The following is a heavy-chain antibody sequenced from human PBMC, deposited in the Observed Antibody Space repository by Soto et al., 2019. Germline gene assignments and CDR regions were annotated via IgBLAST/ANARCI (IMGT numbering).Heavy chain of an antibody. CDR1: CYTFTGYC. CDR3: ARSPTDFWSGYRPQLYGMDV. Sequence: VASVKVSFKASCYTFTGYCISWFLLSPGQCLYVMGWISAYNGDTNYAQKLQGRVTMTTDTSTSTAYMELRSLRSDDTAVYYCARSPTDFWSGYRPQLYGMDVWGQGTTVTVSS. J-gene: IGHJ6*02. D-gene: IGHD3-3*01. V-gene: IGHV1-18*04. CDR2: ISAYNGDT.